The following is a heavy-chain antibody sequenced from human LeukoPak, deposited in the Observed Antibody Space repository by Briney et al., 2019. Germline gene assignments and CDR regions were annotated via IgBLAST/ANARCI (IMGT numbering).Heavy chain of an antibody. CDR3: ARQGVGYDEPIDY. CDR2: ISSSSSYI. V-gene: IGHV3-21*01. Sequence: GGSLRLSCAASGLTFSSYSMNWVRQAPGKGLEWVSSISSSSSYIYYADSVKGRFTISRDNAKKSLYLQMNSLRAEDTAVYYCARQGVGYDEPIDYWGQGTLVTVSS. J-gene: IGHJ4*02. D-gene: IGHD5-12*01. CDR1: GLTFSSYS.